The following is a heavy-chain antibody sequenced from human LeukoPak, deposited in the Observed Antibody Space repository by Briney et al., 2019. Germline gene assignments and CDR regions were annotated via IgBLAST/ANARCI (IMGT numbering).Heavy chain of an antibody. Sequence: SETLSLTCTVSGGSISSYYWSWIRQPAGKGLEWIGRIYTSGSTNYNPSLKSRVTMSVDTSKNQFSLKLSSVTAADTAVYYCARDRCDFWSGYYTCYYYMDVWGKGTTVTVSS. D-gene: IGHD3-3*01. J-gene: IGHJ6*03. CDR2: IYTSGST. CDR1: GGSISSYY. V-gene: IGHV4-4*07. CDR3: ARDRCDFWSGYYTCYYYMDV.